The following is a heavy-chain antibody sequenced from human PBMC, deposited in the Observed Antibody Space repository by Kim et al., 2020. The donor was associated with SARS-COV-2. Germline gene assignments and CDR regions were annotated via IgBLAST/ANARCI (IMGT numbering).Heavy chain of an antibody. D-gene: IGHD2-2*01. CDR2: INTNTGNP. V-gene: IGHV7-4-1*02. J-gene: IGHJ6*02. CDR1: GYTFTSYA. CDR3: ARVSCSITRCYVREEAATPNYGMDV. Sequence: ASVKVSCKASGYTFTSYAMNWVRQAPGQGLEWMGWINTNTGNPTYAQGFTGRFVFSLDTSASTAYLQISSLKAEDTAVYYCARVSCSITRCYVREEAATPNYGMDVWGQGPTVTVSS.